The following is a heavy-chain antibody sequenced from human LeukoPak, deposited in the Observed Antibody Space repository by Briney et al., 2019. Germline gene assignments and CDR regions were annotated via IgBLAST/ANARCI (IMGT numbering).Heavy chain of an antibody. Sequence: GGSLRLSCAASGFTFSSYEMNWVRQAPGKGLEWVSYISSSGSTTYYADSVKGRFTISRDNSKNTLYLQLNSLRAEDTAVYYCAKVRDIYCSGGTCFYFDYWGQGTLVTVSS. CDR2: ISSSGSTT. D-gene: IGHD2-15*01. J-gene: IGHJ4*02. CDR1: GFTFSSYE. V-gene: IGHV3-48*03. CDR3: AKVRDIYCSGGTCFYFDY.